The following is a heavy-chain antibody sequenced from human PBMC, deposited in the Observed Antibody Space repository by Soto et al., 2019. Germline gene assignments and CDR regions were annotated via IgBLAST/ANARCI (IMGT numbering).Heavy chain of an antibody. Sequence: PSETLSLTFRVPGGSVERGDYSWTWIRQPPGKGLEGMAYVSSYREDIYYYPSLKSRLTISWGTPMNHFSLKLTSVTAADTAVDYCARCYYVSSDYFVGRPIFDYWGQGSLVTVSS. CDR2: VSSYREDI. J-gene: IGHJ4*02. V-gene: IGHV4-30-4*01. D-gene: IGHD3-22*01. CDR3: ARCYYVSSDYFVGRPIFDY. CDR1: GGSVERGDYS.